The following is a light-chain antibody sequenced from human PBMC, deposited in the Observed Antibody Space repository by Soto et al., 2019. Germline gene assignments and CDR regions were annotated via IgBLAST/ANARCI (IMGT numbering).Light chain of an antibody. J-gene: IGLJ2*01. V-gene: IGLV3-21*04. CDR2: SDT. Sequence: SYELTQPPSVSGAPGKTASISCGGNNIGSKGVHWYQQKPRQAPVLVIYSDTDLPPVIPERFSGSNSANLATLTISRVEAGDEDDYYCQVCDCGSANVVFGGGTKLTVL. CDR3: QVCDCGSANVV. CDR1: NIGSKG.